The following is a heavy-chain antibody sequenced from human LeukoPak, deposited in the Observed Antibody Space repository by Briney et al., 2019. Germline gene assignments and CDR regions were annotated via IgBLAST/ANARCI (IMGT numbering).Heavy chain of an antibody. V-gene: IGHV3-21*01. CDR3: ARPVTTVTTGAFDI. Sequence: GGSLRLSCAASGFTFSSYSMNWVRQAPGKGLEWVSSISSSSSYIYYADSVKGRFTISRDNAKNSLYLQMNSLRAEDTAVYYCARPVTTVTTGAFDIWGQGTMVTVSS. CDR2: ISSSSSYI. CDR1: GFTFSSYS. J-gene: IGHJ3*02. D-gene: IGHD4-17*01.